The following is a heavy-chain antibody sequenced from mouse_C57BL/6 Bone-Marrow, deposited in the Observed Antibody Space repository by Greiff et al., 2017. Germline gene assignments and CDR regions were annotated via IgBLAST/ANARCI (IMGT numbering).Heavy chain of an antibody. V-gene: IGHV1-15*01. CDR2: IDPETGGT. CDR1: GYTFTDYE. CDR3: TSTGTTRFYFYY. D-gene: IGHD4-1*02. J-gene: IGHJ2*01. Sequence: VQLQQSGAELVRPGASVTLSCKASGYTFTDYEMHWVKQTPVHGLEWIGAIDPETGGTAYNQKFKGKAILTADKSSSTAYMELRSLTSEDSAVYYCTSTGTTRFYFYYWGQGTTLTVSS.